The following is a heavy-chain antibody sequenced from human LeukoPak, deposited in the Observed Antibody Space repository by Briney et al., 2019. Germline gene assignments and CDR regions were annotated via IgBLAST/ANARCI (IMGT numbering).Heavy chain of an antibody. CDR2: ISHTGSTM. D-gene: IGHD2-15*01. Sequence: GGSLRLSCAASGFSFSSYSMNWVRQAPGKGLEWVSYISHTGSTMSYADSVKGRFTISRDNAKNSLYLQMNSLRAEDTAVYYCARDLGHCSGGTCSAVFDYWGQGTLVTVSS. CDR1: GFSFSSYS. J-gene: IGHJ4*02. CDR3: ARDLGHCSGGTCSAVFDY. V-gene: IGHV3-48*04.